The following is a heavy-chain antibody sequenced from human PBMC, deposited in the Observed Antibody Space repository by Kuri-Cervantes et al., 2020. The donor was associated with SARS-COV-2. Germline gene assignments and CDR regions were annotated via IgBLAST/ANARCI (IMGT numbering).Heavy chain of an antibody. CDR3: ARAFCGGDCSYFDY. CDR2: INHSGST. Sequence: SETLSLTCTVSGGSISSYYWSWIRQPPGKGLEWIGEINHSGSTNYNPSLKSRVTISVDTSKNQFSLKLSSVTAADTAVYYCARAFCGGDCSYFDYWGQGTLVTVSS. V-gene: IGHV4-34*01. CDR1: GGSISSYY. J-gene: IGHJ4*02. D-gene: IGHD2-21*01.